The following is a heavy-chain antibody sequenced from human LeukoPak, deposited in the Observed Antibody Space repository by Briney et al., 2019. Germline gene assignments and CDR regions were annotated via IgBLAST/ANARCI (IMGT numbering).Heavy chain of an antibody. D-gene: IGHD3-3*01. CDR2: IIPIFGTA. J-gene: IGHJ5*02. Sequence: SVKVSCKASGGTFSSYAISWVRQAPGQGLEWMGGIIPIFGTANYAQKFQGRVTITADESTSTDYMGLSSLRSEDTAVYYCATTPRVTIFGVVIWWFDPWGQGTLVTVSS. V-gene: IGHV1-69*13. CDR3: ATTPRVTIFGVVIWWFDP. CDR1: GGTFSSYA.